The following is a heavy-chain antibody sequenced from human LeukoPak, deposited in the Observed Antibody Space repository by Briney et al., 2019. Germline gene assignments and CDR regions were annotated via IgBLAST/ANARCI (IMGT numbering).Heavy chain of an antibody. CDR1: GGSISSGDYY. CDR3: ARVRDTARRPFDY. D-gene: IGHD5-18*01. CDR2: IYYSGST. Sequence: SETPSLTCTVSGGSISSGDYYWSWIRQPPGKGLEWIGYIYYSGSTYYNPSLKSRVTISVDTSKNQFSLKLSSVTAADTAVYYCARVRDTARRPFDYWGQGTLVTVSS. V-gene: IGHV4-30-4*01. J-gene: IGHJ4*02.